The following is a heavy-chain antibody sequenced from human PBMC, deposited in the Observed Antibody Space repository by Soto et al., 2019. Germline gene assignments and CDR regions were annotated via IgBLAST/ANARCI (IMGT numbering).Heavy chain of an antibody. J-gene: IGHJ5*02. V-gene: IGHV4-34*01. D-gene: IGHD3-22*01. CDR2: INHSGST. CDR1: GGSFSGYY. Sequence: SETLSLTCAVYGGSFSGYYWSWIRQPPGKGLEWIGEINHSGSTNYNPSLKSRVTISVDTSKNQFSLKLSSVTAADTAVYYCARGQNYYDSSGYYSWFDPWGQGTLVTVS. CDR3: ARGQNYYDSSGYYSWFDP.